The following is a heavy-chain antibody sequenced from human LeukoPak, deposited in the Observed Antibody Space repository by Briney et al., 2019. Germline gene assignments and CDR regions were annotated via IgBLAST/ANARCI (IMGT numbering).Heavy chain of an antibody. CDR1: GFTFDDYA. CDR2: ISWNSGSI. CDR3: AKDISAAAGTGWFDP. Sequence: GGSLRLSCAASGFTFDDYAMHWVRQAPGKGLEWVSGISWNSGSIGYADSVKGRFTISRDNAKNSLYLQMNSLRAEDTALYYCAKDISAAAGTGWFDPWGQGTLVTVSS. V-gene: IGHV3-9*01. D-gene: IGHD6-13*01. J-gene: IGHJ5*02.